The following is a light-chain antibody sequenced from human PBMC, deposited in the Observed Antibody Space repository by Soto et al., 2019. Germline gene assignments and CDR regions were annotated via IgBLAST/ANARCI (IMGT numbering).Light chain of an antibody. CDR1: QSVSSN. J-gene: IGKJ5*01. V-gene: IGKV3-15*01. CDR3: QQYNTWRSIS. CDR2: DAS. Sequence: IVMTQSPATLSVSTGERATLSCRASQSVSSNLAWYQQKPGQAPRLLIYDASTRSTGIPGRVSGSGSGTDFTLTISSLQSEDFAVYYCQQYNTWRSISFGQGTRLEIK.